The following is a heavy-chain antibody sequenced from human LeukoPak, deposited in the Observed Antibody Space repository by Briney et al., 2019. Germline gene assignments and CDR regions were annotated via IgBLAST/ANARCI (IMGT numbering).Heavy chain of an antibody. J-gene: IGHJ6*03. Sequence: GGSLRLSCAASGFTFSSYSMNWVRQAPGKGLEWVSSISSSSSYIYYADSVKGRFTISRDNAKNSLYLQMNSLRAEDTAVYYCARELFAAVAPRPGHYYYYMDVWGKGTTVTVSS. CDR1: GFTFSSYS. V-gene: IGHV3-21*01. CDR2: ISSSSSYI. CDR3: ARELFAAVAPRPGHYYYYMDV. D-gene: IGHD6-6*01.